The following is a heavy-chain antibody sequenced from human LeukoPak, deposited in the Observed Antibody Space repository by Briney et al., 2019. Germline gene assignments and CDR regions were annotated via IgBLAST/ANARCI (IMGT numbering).Heavy chain of an antibody. D-gene: IGHD5-18*01. CDR1: GYSFTNYR. Sequence: GESLKISCKASGYSFTNYRIGWVRQMPGKGLEWMGIIYPGDSDTRYSPSFQCQVTISADKSISTAYLQWSSLKASDTAMYYCARILQLNPPSDAFDIWGQGTMVTVSS. J-gene: IGHJ3*02. V-gene: IGHV5-51*01. CDR2: IYPGDSDT. CDR3: ARILQLNPPSDAFDI.